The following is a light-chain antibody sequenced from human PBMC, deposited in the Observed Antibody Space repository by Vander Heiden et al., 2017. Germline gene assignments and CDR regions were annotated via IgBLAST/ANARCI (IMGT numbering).Light chain of an antibody. CDR1: QSISSY. Sequence: DIHMTHSPSSLSASLGDRVTITCRASQSISSYSDWYQQKPGKAPKLLIYAASSLQSGVPSRFSGSGSATDFTLTISSLQPEDSATYFCRQNYNYPPAFGQGTKVEIK. J-gene: IGKJ1*01. V-gene: IGKV1-39*01. CDR3: RQNYNYPPA. CDR2: AAS.